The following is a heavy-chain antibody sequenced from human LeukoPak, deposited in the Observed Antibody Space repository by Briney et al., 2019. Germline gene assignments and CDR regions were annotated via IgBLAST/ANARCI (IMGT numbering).Heavy chain of an antibody. Sequence: AETLSLTCTVSGGSISSYYWSWVRQPPGKGLEWVGYIYYSGGTNYNPYLKSRVTITEDTSNNQFSQKLTPVTAADTAFYYCASRGVAAAYAAFDFWGQGTMVTVSS. D-gene: IGHD6-13*01. CDR3: ASRGVAAAYAAFDF. V-gene: IGHV4-59*08. J-gene: IGHJ3*01. CDR1: GGSISSYY. CDR2: IYYSGGT.